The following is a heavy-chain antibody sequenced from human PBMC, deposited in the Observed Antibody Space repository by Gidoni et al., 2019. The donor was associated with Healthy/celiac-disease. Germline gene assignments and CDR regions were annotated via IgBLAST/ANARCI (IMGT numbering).Heavy chain of an antibody. CDR2: IYYSGST. J-gene: IGHJ6*02. V-gene: IGHV4-39*01. Sequence: QLQLQESGPGLVKPSETLSLTCTVSGGSIRSSSYYWGWIRQPPGKGLEWIGSIYYSGSTYYNPSLKSRVTISVDTSKNQFSLKLSSVTAADTAVYYCARRLQDFNYYYGMDVWGQGTTVTVSS. CDR1: GGSIRSSSYY. CDR3: ARRLQDFNYYYGMDV.